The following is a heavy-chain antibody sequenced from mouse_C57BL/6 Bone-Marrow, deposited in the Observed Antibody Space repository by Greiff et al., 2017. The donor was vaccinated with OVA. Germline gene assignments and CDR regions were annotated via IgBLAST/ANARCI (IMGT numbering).Heavy chain of an antibody. J-gene: IGHJ2*01. CDR1: GYTFTSYW. Sequence: QVQLQQPGAELVRPGSSVKLSCKASGYTFTSYWMHWVKQRPIQGLEWIGNIDPSDSETHYNQKFKDKATLTVDKSSSTAHMELRSLTSEDSAVYYCARGNGSSSYYFDYWGQGTTLTVSS. CDR3: ARGNGSSSYYFDY. D-gene: IGHD1-1*01. CDR2: IDPSDSET. V-gene: IGHV1-52*01.